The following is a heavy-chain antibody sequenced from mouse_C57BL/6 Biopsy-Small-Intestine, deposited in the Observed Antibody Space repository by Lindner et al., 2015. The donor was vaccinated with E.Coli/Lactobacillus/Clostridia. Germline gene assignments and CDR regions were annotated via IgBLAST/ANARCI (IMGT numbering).Heavy chain of an antibody. V-gene: IGHV1-62-2*01. CDR3: ARHVHYYGSSFFDY. CDR1: GYTFTEYT. Sequence: VQLQESGAXRGETGASVKLSCKASGYTFTEYTIHWVKQRSGQGLEWIGWFYPGSGSIKYNEKFKDKATLTADKSSSTVYMELSRLTSEDSAVYFCARHVHYYGSSFFDYWGQGTTLTVSS. CDR2: FYPGSGSI. J-gene: IGHJ2*01. D-gene: IGHD1-1*01.